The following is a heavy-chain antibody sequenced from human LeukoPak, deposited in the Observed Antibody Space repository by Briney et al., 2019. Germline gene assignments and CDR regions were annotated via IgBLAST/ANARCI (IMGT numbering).Heavy chain of an antibody. V-gene: IGHV3-23*01. CDR2: ISGGGDGT. CDR3: AKDTTGYTYGYDAFDI. D-gene: IGHD5-18*01. Sequence: GGSLRLSCAASGFTFRNYALSWVRQAPGKGLEWVSGISGGGDGTYYVDSVKGRFTISRDNSKNTLYLQMNSLRAEDTAVFYCAKDTTGYTYGYDAFDIWGQGTTVTVSS. J-gene: IGHJ3*02. CDR1: GFTFRNYA.